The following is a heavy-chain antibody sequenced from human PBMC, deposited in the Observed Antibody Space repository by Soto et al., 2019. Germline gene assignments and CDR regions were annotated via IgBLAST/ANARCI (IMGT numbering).Heavy chain of an antibody. CDR1: GDTSSNYG. V-gene: IGHV1-69*06. J-gene: IGHJ6*02. CDR2: ILPVFGTT. D-gene: IGHD1-26*01. CDR3: ARDPDEVVGTDYHYYGMDV. Sequence: ASVKVSCKAPGDTSSNYGVSWVRQAPGQGLEWMGGILPVFGTTTYARNFQGRINITADKSTSTVYMELTSLRSDDTATYYCARDPDEVVGTDYHYYGMDVWDQGATVTVSS.